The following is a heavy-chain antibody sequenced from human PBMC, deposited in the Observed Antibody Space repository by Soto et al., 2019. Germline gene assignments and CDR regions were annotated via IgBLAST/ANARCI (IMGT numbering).Heavy chain of an antibody. V-gene: IGHV1-18*01. CDR2: ISAYNGNT. D-gene: IGHD3-16*01. Sequence: ASVKVSCKASGYTFTSYGISWVRQAPGQGLEWMGWISAYNGNTNYAQKLQGRVTMTTDTSTSTAYMELRSLRSDDTAVYYCARDVMIAPIRYYGMDVWGQGTTVTVSS. J-gene: IGHJ6*02. CDR3: ARDVMIAPIRYYGMDV. CDR1: GYTFTSYG.